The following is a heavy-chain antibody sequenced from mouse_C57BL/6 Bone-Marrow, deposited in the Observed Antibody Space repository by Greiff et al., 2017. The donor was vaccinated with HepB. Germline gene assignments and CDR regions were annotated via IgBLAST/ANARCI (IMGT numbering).Heavy chain of an antibody. Sequence: DVMLVESGGDLVKPGGSLKLSCAASGFTFSSYGMSWVRQTPHKRLEWVATISSGGSYTYYPDSVKGRVTISRDNAKNTLYLQMSSLKSEDTAMYYCARHGIPYFDYWGQGTTLTVSS. CDR3: ARHGIPYFDY. CDR2: ISSGGSYT. V-gene: IGHV5-6*02. D-gene: IGHD4-1*01. CDR1: GFTFSSYG. J-gene: IGHJ2*01.